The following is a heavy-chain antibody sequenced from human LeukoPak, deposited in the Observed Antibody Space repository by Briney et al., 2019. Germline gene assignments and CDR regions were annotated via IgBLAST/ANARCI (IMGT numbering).Heavy chain of an antibody. CDR2: MNPNSGNT. D-gene: IGHD2-2*01. CDR3: ARGSPAAFPSSHMDV. V-gene: IGHV1-8*03. CDR1: GYTFTSYD. J-gene: IGHJ6*04. Sequence: ASVKVSCKASGYTFTSYDINWVRQATGQGLEWMGWMNPNSGNTGYAQKFQGRVTITRNTSISTAYMELSSLRSEDTAVYYCARGSPAAFPSSHMDVWGKGTTVTVSS.